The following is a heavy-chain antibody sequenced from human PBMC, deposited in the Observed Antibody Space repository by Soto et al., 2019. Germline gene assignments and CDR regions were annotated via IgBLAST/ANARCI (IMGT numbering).Heavy chain of an antibody. D-gene: IGHD3-10*01. Sequence: QVQLQESGPGLVKPSQTLSLTCTVSGGSISSGGYYWSWIRQHPGKGLEWIGYIYYSGSTYYNPSLKSRVTISVDPSKNQFSLKLSSVTAADTAVYYCAREGYYGSGSFIFDYWGQGTLVTVSS. CDR3: AREGYYGSGSFIFDY. V-gene: IGHV4-31*03. J-gene: IGHJ4*02. CDR2: IYYSGST. CDR1: GGSISSGGYY.